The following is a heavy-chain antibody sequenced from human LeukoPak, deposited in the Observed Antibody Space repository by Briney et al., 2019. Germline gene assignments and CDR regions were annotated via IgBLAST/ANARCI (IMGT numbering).Heavy chain of an antibody. V-gene: IGHV3-23*01. J-gene: IGHJ4*02. CDR3: AKGAQYDFWTGYTLEYFDV. D-gene: IGHD3-3*01. Sequence: PGGSLRLSCAASGFTFTSYAMNWVRQAPGKGLEWVSFISASGSSIHYADSVKGQFTISRDNSNNTLYLQINSLRAEDTAAYYCAKGAQYDFWTGYTLEYFDVWGKGTLVTVSS. CDR2: ISASGSSI. CDR1: GFTFTSYA.